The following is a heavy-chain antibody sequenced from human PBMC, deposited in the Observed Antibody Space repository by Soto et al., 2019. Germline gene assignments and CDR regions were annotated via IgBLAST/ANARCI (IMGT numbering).Heavy chain of an antibody. CDR2: MNGDGST. D-gene: IGHD5-12*01. J-gene: IGHJ4*01. V-gene: IGHV3-53*01. CDR1: EFSVSSDF. Sequence: PGGSLRLSCAVSEFSVSSDFMSWVRQAPGKGLEWVSVMNGDGSTVYADSLKGRFTISRDNSKSTLFLQMNSLRAEDTAVYYCAIDCCTGRRYAHWGRGTLVTVSS. CDR3: AIDCCTGRRYAH.